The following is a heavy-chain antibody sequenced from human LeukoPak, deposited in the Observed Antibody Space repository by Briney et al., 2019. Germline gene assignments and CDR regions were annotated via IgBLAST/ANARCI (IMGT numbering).Heavy chain of an antibody. D-gene: IGHD3-10*01. Sequence: SETLSLTCAVYGGSFSGYYWSWIRQPPGKGLEWIGEINHIGSTNYNPYLKSRVTISVDTSKNQFSLKLSSVTAADTAVYYCARVDRGSVYYGSGSYYKIDYWGQGTLVTVSS. CDR1: GGSFSGYY. CDR3: ARVDRGSVYYGSGSYYKIDY. J-gene: IGHJ4*02. V-gene: IGHV4-34*01. CDR2: INHIGST.